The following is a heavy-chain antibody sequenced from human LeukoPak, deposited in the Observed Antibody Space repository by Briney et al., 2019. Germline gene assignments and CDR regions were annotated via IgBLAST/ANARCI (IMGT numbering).Heavy chain of an antibody. V-gene: IGHV4-34*01. CDR3: ARVRLQLWPRTPRNPFDY. Sequence: SETLSLTCAVYGGSFSGYYWSWIRQPPGTGLEWVGEINHSGSTNYNPSLKSRGTISVDTSKNQFSLKLSSVTAAVTAVYYCARVRLQLWPRTPRNPFDYWGQGTLVTVSA. CDR1: GGSFSGYY. D-gene: IGHD5-18*01. CDR2: INHSGST. J-gene: IGHJ4*02.